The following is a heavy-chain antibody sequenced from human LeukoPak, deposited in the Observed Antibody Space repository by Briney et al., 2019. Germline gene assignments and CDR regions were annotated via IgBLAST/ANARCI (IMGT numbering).Heavy chain of an antibody. Sequence: GSSVKVSCKASGGTFSSYAISWVRQAPGQVLEWMGRIIPILGIANYAQKFQGRVTITADKSTSTAYMELSSLRSEDTAVYYCARDLSLYDSSGYLFDYWGQGTLVTVSS. CDR3: ARDLSLYDSSGYLFDY. V-gene: IGHV1-69*04. J-gene: IGHJ4*02. CDR2: IIPILGIA. CDR1: GGTFSSYA. D-gene: IGHD3-22*01.